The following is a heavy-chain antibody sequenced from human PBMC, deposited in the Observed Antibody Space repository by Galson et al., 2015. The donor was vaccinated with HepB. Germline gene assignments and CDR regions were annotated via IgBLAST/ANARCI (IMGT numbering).Heavy chain of an antibody. D-gene: IGHD2-15*01. CDR1: GFTFSSYG. V-gene: IGHV3-30*18. Sequence: SLRLSCAASGFTFSSYGMHWVRQAPGKGLAWVAVISYDGSNKYYADSVKGRFTISRDNSKNTLYLQMNSLRAEDTAVYYCAKQGDCSGGSCYPSWNYYGMDVWGQGTTVTASS. CDR3: AKQGDCSGGSCYPSWNYYGMDV. J-gene: IGHJ6*02. CDR2: ISYDGSNK.